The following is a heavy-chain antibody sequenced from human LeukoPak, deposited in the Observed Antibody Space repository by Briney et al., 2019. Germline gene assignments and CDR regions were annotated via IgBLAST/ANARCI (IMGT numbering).Heavy chain of an antibody. V-gene: IGHV1-8*01. CDR3: AISPAWDGDNSYYFDY. CDR1: GYTFTSYD. J-gene: IGHJ4*02. CDR2: MNPNSGNT. Sequence: ASVKVSCKASGYTFTSYDINWVRQATGQGLEWLGWMNPNSGNTGYAQKFQGRVTMTRNTSISTAYMELSSLRSEDTAVYYCAISPAWDGDNSYYFDYWGQGTLVTVSS. D-gene: IGHD5-24*01.